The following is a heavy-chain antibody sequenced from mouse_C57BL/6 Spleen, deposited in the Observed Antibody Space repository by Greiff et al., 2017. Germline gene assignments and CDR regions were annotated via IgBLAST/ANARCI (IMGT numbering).Heavy chain of an antibody. Sequence: VQLQQPGAELVRPGSSVKLSCKASGYTFTSYWMHWVKQRPIQGLEWIGNIDPSDSETHYNQKFKDKATLTVDKSSSTAYMQLSSLTSEDSAVYYGARSIYYYGMSPLSYPMGDWGQGTSVTVSS. CDR3: ARSIYYYGMSPLSYPMGD. CDR2: IDPSDSET. CDR1: GYTFTSYW. V-gene: IGHV1-52*01. D-gene: IGHD1-1*01. J-gene: IGHJ4*01.